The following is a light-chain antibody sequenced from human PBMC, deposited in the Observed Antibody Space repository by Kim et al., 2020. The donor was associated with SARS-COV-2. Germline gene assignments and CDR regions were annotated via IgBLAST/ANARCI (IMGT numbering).Light chain of an antibody. CDR1: SRDVGNYNL. CDR3: CSYAGSSTFVI. J-gene: IGLJ2*01. Sequence: STTIPCTGTSRDVGNYNLVSWYQQRPGNAPKLIIFEVNKRPSGVSNRFSGSKSGDTASLTISGLQAEDESDYYCCSYAGSSTFVIFGGGTQLTVL. CDR2: EVN. V-gene: IGLV2-23*02.